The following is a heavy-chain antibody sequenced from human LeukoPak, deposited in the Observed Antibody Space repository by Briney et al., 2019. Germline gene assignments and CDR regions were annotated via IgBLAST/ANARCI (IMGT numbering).Heavy chain of an antibody. D-gene: IGHD3-10*01. V-gene: IGHV4-38-2*02. CDR3: ARGAMVRGVIPYYYYGMDV. CDR1: GYSISSGYY. Sequence: SETLSLTCTVSGYSISSGYYWGWIRQPPGKGLEWIGSIYHSGSTYYNPSLKSRVTISVDTSKNQFSLKLSSVTAADTAVYYCARGAMVRGVIPYYYYGMDVWGQGTTVTVSS. J-gene: IGHJ6*02. CDR2: IYHSGST.